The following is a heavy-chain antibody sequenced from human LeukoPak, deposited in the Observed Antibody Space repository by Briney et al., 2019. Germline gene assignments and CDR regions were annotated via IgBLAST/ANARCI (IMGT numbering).Heavy chain of an antibody. V-gene: IGHV4-59*05. CDR3: ARHDYGDYGTFDI. Sequence: PSEALSLTCSVSGGSISSYYWSWIGQPPGKGLEWIGSIYYSGGTYSNPSLKSRVTISVDTSKNQFSLKLTSVTAADTAVYYCARHDYGDYGTFDIWGQGTMVTVSS. CDR2: IYYSGGT. D-gene: IGHD4-17*01. CDR1: GGSISSYY. J-gene: IGHJ3*02.